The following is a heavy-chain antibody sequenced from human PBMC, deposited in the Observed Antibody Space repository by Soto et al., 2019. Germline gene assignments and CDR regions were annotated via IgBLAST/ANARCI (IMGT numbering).Heavy chain of an antibody. CDR2: IYYTGYT. Sequence: SETLSLTCTVSGGSISSGDYYWSWIRQPPGKGLEWIGYIYYTGYTNYNTSLKSRVTISVDTSKNQFSLNVSSVTAADTAVYYCARVKWFGESGFDYWGQGTLVTVSS. CDR1: GGSISSGDYY. V-gene: IGHV4-61*08. D-gene: IGHD3-10*01. CDR3: ARVKWFGESGFDY. J-gene: IGHJ4*02.